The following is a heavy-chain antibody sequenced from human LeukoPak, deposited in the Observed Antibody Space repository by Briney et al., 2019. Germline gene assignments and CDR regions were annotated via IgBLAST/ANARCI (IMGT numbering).Heavy chain of an antibody. CDR2: ITYDGSNK. CDR1: GFSFKDYN. J-gene: IGHJ4*02. Sequence: GRSLRLSCAASGFSFKDYNMHWVRQAPGKGLEWVAVITYDGSNKYYTDSVKGRFTISRDNSKNTLYLQMNSLRAEDTAVYYCAKRSGIAAAVDYWGQGTLVTVSS. CDR3: AKRSGIAAAVDY. D-gene: IGHD6-13*01. V-gene: IGHV3-30*18.